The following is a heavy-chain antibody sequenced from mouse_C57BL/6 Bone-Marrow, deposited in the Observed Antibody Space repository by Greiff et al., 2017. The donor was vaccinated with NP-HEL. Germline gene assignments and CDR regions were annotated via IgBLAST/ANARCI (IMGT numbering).Heavy chain of an antibody. CDR2: IYWDDDK. J-gene: IGHJ1*03. V-gene: IGHV8-12*01. Sequence: QVTLKECGPGILQSSQTLSLTCSFSGFSLSTSGMGVSWIRQPSGKGLEWLAHIYWDDDKRYNPSLKSRLTISKDTSRNQVFLKITSVDTADTATYYCARRGSYYYGYWYFDVWGTGTTVTVSS. D-gene: IGHD1-1*01. CDR3: ARRGSYYYGYWYFDV. CDR1: GFSLSTSGMG.